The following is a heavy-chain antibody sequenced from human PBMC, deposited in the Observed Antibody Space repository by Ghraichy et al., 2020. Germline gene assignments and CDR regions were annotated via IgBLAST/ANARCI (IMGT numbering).Heavy chain of an antibody. Sequence: SETLSLTCAVYGGSFSGYYWSWIRQPPGKGLEWIGEINHSGSTNYNPSLKSRVTISVDTSKNQFSLKLSSVTAADTAVYYCARVGGESGDYGDDAFDIWGQGTMVTVSS. CDR3: ARVGGESGDYGDDAFDI. J-gene: IGHJ3*02. CDR2: INHSGST. D-gene: IGHD4-17*01. CDR1: GGSFSGYY. V-gene: IGHV4-34*01.